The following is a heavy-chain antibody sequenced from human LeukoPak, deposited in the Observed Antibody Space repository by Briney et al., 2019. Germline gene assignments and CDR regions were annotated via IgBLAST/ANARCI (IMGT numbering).Heavy chain of an antibody. D-gene: IGHD4-17*01. CDR1: GFTFWYYA. CDR2: ITWNSGDI. Sequence: GGSLRLSCSASGFTFWYYARHWVRQAPGKVLEWVSGITWNSGDIGYADSVKGRFTISRDNSKNSLYLQMNSLRPYDTALYSCAKLTVPSSPDLSYWGHGTQVTVSS. CDR3: AKLTVPSSPDLSY. V-gene: IGHV3-9*01. J-gene: IGHJ4*01.